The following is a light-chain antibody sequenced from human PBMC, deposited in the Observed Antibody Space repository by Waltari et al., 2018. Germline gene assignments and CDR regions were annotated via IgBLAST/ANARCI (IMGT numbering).Light chain of an antibody. CDR3: QQRSDWPLT. J-gene: IGKJ4*01. CDR2: DPP. Sequence: EIVLTQSPATLSLSPGERATLSCRASQSVSSYLAWYQQKPGQAPMLVIYDPPNRATGIPARCSGSGSGTNFTLTITSLEPEDFAVYYCQQRSDWPLTFGGGTKVEIK. V-gene: IGKV3-11*01. CDR1: QSVSSY.